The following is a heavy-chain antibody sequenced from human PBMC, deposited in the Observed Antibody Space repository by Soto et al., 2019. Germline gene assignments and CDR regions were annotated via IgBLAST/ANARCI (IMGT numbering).Heavy chain of an antibody. CDR2: IQNSGST. Sequence: QVQLQESGPGLVKPSETLSLTCTVSGGSVSSRSYYWTWIRQPPGKGLEWLGYIQNSGSTNYNPSLRGRVTISLDMSKNQFSLRLSSATAADTAVYYCARDHGVGGPRSPYYWGQGSLVTVSS. V-gene: IGHV4-61*01. D-gene: IGHD1-26*01. CDR1: GGSVSSRSYY. J-gene: IGHJ4*02. CDR3: ARDHGVGGPRSPYY.